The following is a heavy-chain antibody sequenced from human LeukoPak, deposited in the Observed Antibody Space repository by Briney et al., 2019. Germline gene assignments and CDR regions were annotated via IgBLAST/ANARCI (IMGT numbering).Heavy chain of an antibody. J-gene: IGHJ2*01. CDR3: VRNQWVEQYWYFDL. CDR2: INGADTTT. CDR1: GFTFRNYA. V-gene: IGHV3-23*01. Sequence: PGGSLRLPCAASGFTFRNYAMSWVRQAPGKGLEWVSGINGADTTTLYADSVKGRFTISRDNSKNALSLQMNSLRAEDTAVYYCVRNQWVEQYWYFDLWGRGTLVTVSS. D-gene: IGHD1/OR15-1a*01.